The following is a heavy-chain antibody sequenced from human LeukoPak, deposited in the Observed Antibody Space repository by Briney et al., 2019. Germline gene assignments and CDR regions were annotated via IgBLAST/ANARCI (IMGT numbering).Heavy chain of an antibody. CDR3: ARHRGVSYYDAFDI. CDR2: INHSGST. V-gene: IGHV4-34*01. D-gene: IGHD1-26*01. Sequence: PSETLSLTCAVYGGSFSGYYWSWIRQPPGKGLEWIGEINHSGSTNYNPSLKSRVTISVDTSKNQLSLNLRSVTAADTAVYYCARHRGVSYYDAFDIWGQGTVVTVSS. J-gene: IGHJ3*02. CDR1: GGSFSGYY.